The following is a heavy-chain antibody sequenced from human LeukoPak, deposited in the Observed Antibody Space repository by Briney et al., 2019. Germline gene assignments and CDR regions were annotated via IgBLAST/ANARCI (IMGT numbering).Heavy chain of an antibody. Sequence: GGSLRLSCAAPGFTLSTASMNWVRQAPGQGLEWISYIDKSGNTIYYADSVKGRFTISRDSAKNSLYLQMNSLRAGDTAVYYCARAPKNYYDSSGPTHAFDIWGQGTMVTVSS. CDR1: GFTLSTAS. J-gene: IGHJ3*02. CDR2: IDKSGNTI. V-gene: IGHV3-48*04. D-gene: IGHD3-22*01. CDR3: ARAPKNYYDSSGPTHAFDI.